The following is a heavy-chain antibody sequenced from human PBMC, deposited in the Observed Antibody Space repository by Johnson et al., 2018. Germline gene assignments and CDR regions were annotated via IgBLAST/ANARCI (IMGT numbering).Heavy chain of an antibody. CDR2: FTGSGSYI. Sequence: VQLVESGGGLVKPGGSLRLSCAASGFSFSAYTMNWVRQAPGKGLEWVSSFTGSGSYIYYADSVKGLFTISRDNAKNSLYLQMNSLRAEDTAVYYCAGGYSYNFKPDGFDIWGQGTMVTVSS. D-gene: IGHD5-18*01. CDR3: AGGYSYNFKPDGFDI. CDR1: GFSFSAYT. V-gene: IGHV3-21*01. J-gene: IGHJ3*02.